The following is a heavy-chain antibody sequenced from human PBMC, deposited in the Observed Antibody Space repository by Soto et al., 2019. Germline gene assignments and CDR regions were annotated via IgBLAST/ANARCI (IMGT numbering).Heavy chain of an antibody. CDR1: NASINSYF. Sequence: SSETLSLTCTVSNASINSYFWSWIRQPPGKGLEWIGYISYSGSTSYNPSLRSRVTISVDSSKTQFSLKLSSVTAADTAVYYCARAHSSGYVFLGYWGQGTLVTVSS. V-gene: IGHV4-59*01. J-gene: IGHJ4*02. CDR3: ARAHSSGYVFLGY. CDR2: ISYSGST. D-gene: IGHD5-18*01.